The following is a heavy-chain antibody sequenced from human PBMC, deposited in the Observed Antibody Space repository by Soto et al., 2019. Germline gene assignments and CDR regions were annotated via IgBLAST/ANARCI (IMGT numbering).Heavy chain of an antibody. J-gene: IGHJ4*02. Sequence: GGSLRLSCAASGFTFSSYSMNWVRQAPGKGLEWVALISYDGRDKDYADSVKGRFTISRDNSRNTLFLQLNSLRAEDTAVYYCARDYYKYYDSSGYYRSPAYWGQGTLVTVSS. CDR2: ISYDGRDK. V-gene: IGHV3-30*03. CDR1: GFTFSSYS. D-gene: IGHD3-22*01. CDR3: ARDYYKYYDSSGYYRSPAY.